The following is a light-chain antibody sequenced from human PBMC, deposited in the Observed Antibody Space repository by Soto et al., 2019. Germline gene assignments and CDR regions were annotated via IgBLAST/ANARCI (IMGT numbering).Light chain of an antibody. Sequence: EIVLTQSTGTLSLSPGERATLSCRASQSVSSSYLAWYQQKPGQAPRLLIYGASSRATGIPDRFSGSGSGTDFTLTISRLETEDSAVYYCQQYGTSPRTFGQGTMVDIK. CDR2: GAS. V-gene: IGKV3-20*01. CDR1: QSVSSSY. CDR3: QQYGTSPRT. J-gene: IGKJ1*01.